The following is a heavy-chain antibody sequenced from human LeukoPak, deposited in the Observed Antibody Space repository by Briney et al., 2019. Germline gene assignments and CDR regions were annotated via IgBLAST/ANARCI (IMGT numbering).Heavy chain of an antibody. CDR1: GGSFSGYY. V-gene: IGHV4-34*01. Sequence: KSSEALSLTCAVYGGSFSGYYWSWIRQPPGKGLEWIGEINHSGSTNYNPSLKSRVTISVDTSKNQFSLKLSSVTAADTAVYYCARGRRYYYGSGSYRYNWFDPWGQGTLVTVSS. CDR2: INHSGST. CDR3: ARGRRYYYGSGSYRYNWFDP. J-gene: IGHJ5*02. D-gene: IGHD3-10*01.